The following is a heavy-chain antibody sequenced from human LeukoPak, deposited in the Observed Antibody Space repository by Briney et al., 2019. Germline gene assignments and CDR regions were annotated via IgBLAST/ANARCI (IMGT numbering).Heavy chain of an antibody. Sequence: PSETLSLTCTVSGGSISSYYWSWIRQPPGKGLEWIGYIYYSGSTNYNPSLKSRVTISVDTSKNQFSLKLSSVTAADTAVYYCARRGSSWPYNWFDPWGQGTLVTVSS. V-gene: IGHV4-59*08. J-gene: IGHJ5*02. CDR2: IYYSGST. D-gene: IGHD6-13*01. CDR1: GGSISSYY. CDR3: ARRGSSWPYNWFDP.